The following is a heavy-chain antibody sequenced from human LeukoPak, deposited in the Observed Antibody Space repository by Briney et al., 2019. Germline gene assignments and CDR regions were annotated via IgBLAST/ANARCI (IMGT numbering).Heavy chain of an antibody. Sequence: PSETLSLTRAVYGGSFSGYYWSWVRQPPGKGVGWIGEMNHSGSTNYNPSLKRRVTLSVHTSKNQFSLNLTSVTAPDTAVYARGQPSVAADPVGIAGVRRGYLNYWGQGTLVTVSS. CDR2: MNHSGST. CDR1: GGSFSGYY. CDR3: GQPSVAADPVGIAGVRRGYLNY. J-gene: IGHJ4*02. D-gene: IGHD6-13*01. V-gene: IGHV4-34*01.